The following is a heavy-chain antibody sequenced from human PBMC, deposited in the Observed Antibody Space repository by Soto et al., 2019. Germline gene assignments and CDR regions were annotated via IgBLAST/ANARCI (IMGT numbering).Heavy chain of an antibody. CDR3: ARDIVVVVAATSSYYYYYYGMDV. J-gene: IGHJ6*02. Sequence: SVKVSCKASGYTFTSYGISWVRQAPGQGLEWMGWISAYNGNTNYAQKLQGRVTMTTDTSTSTAYMELRSLRSDDTAVYYRARDIVVVVAATSSYYYYYYGMDVWGQGTTVTVSS. CDR1: GYTFTSYG. CDR2: ISAYNGNT. D-gene: IGHD2-15*01. V-gene: IGHV1-18*01.